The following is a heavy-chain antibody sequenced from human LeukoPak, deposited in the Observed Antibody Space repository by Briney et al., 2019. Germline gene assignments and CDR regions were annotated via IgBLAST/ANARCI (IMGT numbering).Heavy chain of an antibody. CDR2: IRSKAYGGTT. J-gene: IGHJ4*02. CDR3: TRGGYVMITFGGVIAPFDY. Sequence: GGSLRLSCTASGCTFGDYAMSWVRQAPGKGLEWVGFIRSKAYGGTTEYAASVKGRFTISRDDSKSIAYLQLNSLKTEDTAVYYCTRGGYVMITFGGVIAPFDYWGQGTLVTVSS. D-gene: IGHD3-16*02. V-gene: IGHV3-49*04. CDR1: GCTFGDYA.